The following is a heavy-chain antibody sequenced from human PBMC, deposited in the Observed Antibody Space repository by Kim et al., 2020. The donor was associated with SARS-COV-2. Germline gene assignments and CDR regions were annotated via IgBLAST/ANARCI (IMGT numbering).Heavy chain of an antibody. Sequence: AQKFQGRVTITADESTSTAYMGRSSLRAEDTAVYYCARDESGYDWYYFDYWGQGTLVTVSS. D-gene: IGHD5-12*01. CDR3: ARDESGYDWYYFDY. V-gene: IGHV1-69*01. J-gene: IGHJ4*02.